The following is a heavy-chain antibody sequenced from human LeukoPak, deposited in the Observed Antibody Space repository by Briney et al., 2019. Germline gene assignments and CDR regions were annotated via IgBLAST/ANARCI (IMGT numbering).Heavy chain of an antibody. CDR1: GYTFTDYA. V-gene: IGHV1-3*04. CDR2: INTGNGNT. D-gene: IGHD3-10*01. CDR3: ARDYGSASLHY. J-gene: IGHJ4*02. Sequence: ASVNVSCKASGYTFTDYAIHGVCQAPGQRVEWMGWINTGNGNTRYSQKFQDRFTIARDTSASTAYMELSSMRSEDTAVYCCARDYGSASLHYWGQGTLVTVSS.